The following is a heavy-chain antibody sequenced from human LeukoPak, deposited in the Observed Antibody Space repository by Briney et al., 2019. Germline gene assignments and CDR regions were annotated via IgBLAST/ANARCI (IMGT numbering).Heavy chain of an antibody. CDR2: IIPILGIA. CDR1: GYTFTSYD. D-gene: IGHD6-19*01. Sequence: GASVKVSCKASGYTFTSYDINWVRQATRQGLEWMGRIIPILGIANYAQKFQGRVTITADKSTSTAYMELSSLRSEDTAVYYCARGSIAVAGTFDYWGQGTLVTVSS. CDR3: ARGSIAVAGTFDY. V-gene: IGHV1-69*04. J-gene: IGHJ4*02.